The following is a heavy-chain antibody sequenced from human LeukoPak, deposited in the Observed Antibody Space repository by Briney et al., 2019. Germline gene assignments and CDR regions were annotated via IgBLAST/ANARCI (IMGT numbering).Heavy chain of an antibody. J-gene: IGHJ4*02. CDR3: AKDAGSSSWYGDDY. Sequence: GSLRLSCAASGFTFSSYAMSWVRQAPGKGLEWVSAISGSGGSTYYADSVKGRFIISRDNSKNTLYLQMNSLRAEDTAVYYCAKDAGSSSWYGDDYWGQGTLVTVSS. V-gene: IGHV3-23*01. CDR1: GFTFSSYA. CDR2: ISGSGGST. D-gene: IGHD6-13*01.